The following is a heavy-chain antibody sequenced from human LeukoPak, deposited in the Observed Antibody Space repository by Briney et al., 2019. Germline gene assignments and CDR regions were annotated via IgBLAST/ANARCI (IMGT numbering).Heavy chain of an antibody. CDR3: VRHGDTDSCLAN. V-gene: IGHV3-21*01. J-gene: IGHJ4*02. D-gene: IGHD2-2*01. CDR2: ICSTSRCI. Sequence: GGSLRLSCAASGFTFSSYSMNWVRQAPGEGLEWVSSICSTSRCIFYADSVKGRFTISRDNAKSSLCLQMNDLRAEDTAVYYCVRHGDTDSCLANWGQGTLVTVSS. CDR1: GFTFSSYS.